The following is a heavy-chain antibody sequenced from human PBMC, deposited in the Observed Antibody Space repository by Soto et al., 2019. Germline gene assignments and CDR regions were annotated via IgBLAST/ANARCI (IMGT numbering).Heavy chain of an antibody. J-gene: IGHJ4*02. Sequence: QVQLQESGPGLVKSSQSLSLTCTVSGGSISSDGYYWSWIRQHPGKGLEWIGYIYYTGITKYNPSLKSRLTISVDTSKNQFSLKLSSVSAADTAVYYCAVACCHDSGSSPFDFWGQGTLVTVSS. V-gene: IGHV4-31*03. CDR2: IYYTGIT. CDR1: GGSISSDGYY. CDR3: AVACCHDSGSSPFDF. D-gene: IGHD3-10*01.